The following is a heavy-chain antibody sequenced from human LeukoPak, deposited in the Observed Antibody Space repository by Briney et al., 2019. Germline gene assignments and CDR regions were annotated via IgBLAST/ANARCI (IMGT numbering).Heavy chain of an antibody. CDR2: IYYSGRT. Sequence: SQTLSLTCTVSGGSISSGGYYWIWLRHHPGKGLEWIGYIYYSGRTYYNPSLKRRVTISVDTSKNQFSLKLSSVTAADTAVYYCARDHCSSTSCYVGTSWFDPWGQGTLVTVSS. V-gene: IGHV4-31*03. CDR3: ARDHCSSTSCYVGTSWFDP. D-gene: IGHD2-2*01. CDR1: GGSISSGGYY. J-gene: IGHJ5*02.